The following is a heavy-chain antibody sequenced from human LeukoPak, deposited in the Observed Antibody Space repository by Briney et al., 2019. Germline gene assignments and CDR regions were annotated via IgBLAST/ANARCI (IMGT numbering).Heavy chain of an antibody. CDR2: ISDSGTFV. Sequence: GGSLRLSCAASGFTFSDYSMNWVRQAPGKGLEWVSSISDSGTFVVYAESVRGRFTISRDKAKNSLYLQMNSLRAEDTATYYCARAIRGSHWYGGDYWGQGTLVTVSS. J-gene: IGHJ4*02. CDR3: ARAIRGSHWYGGDY. V-gene: IGHV3-21*01. D-gene: IGHD6-13*01. CDR1: GFTFSDYS.